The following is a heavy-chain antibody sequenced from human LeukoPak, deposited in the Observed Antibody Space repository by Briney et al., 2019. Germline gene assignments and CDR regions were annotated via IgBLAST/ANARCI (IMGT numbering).Heavy chain of an antibody. J-gene: IGHJ4*02. CDR2: IYHSGST. V-gene: IGHV4-4*02. D-gene: IGHD2-15*01. CDR3: ATAPGGKGHFDY. CDR1: GGSISSSNW. Sequence: SETLSLTCAVSGGSISSSNWWSWVRQPPGKGLEWIGGIYHSGSTNYNPSLKSRVTISVDKSKNQFSLKLSSVTAADTAVYYCATAPGGKGHFDYWGQGTLVTVSS.